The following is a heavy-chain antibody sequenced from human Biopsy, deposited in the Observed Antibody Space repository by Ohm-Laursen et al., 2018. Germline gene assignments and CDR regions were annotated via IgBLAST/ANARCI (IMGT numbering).Heavy chain of an antibody. CDR2: IIAVSGLV. V-gene: IGHV1-69*10. CDR1: GGTFSNYA. CDR3: ATPFQYYDSWGGYPPFDH. J-gene: IGHJ4*02. Sequence: GASVKVSCKASGGTFSNYAISWVRQAPGDGLEWMGGIIAVSGLVNYAPKFQGRVSITADKSTTTAYMELSNLKSEDTAVYYCATPFQYYDSWGGYPPFDHWGQGTLVTVSS. D-gene: IGHD3-3*01.